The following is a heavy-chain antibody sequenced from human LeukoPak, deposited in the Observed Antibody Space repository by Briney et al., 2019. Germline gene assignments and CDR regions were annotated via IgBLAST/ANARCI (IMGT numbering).Heavy chain of an antibody. D-gene: IGHD1-14*01. Sequence: GGSLRLSCAGSGFTFGGYGMHWFRQTPGKGLEWVAVIAYDGSRSFYADSVKGRFTISRDNSKNTMSVQMDDLRAEDTAVYYCTRYNNGHFDYWGQGTLVTVSS. J-gene: IGHJ4*02. CDR2: IAYDGSRS. CDR3: TRYNNGHFDY. V-gene: IGHV3-33*01. CDR1: GFTFGGYG.